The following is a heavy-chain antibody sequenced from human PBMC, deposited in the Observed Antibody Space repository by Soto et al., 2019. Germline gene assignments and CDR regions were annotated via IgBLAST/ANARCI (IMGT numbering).Heavy chain of an antibody. D-gene: IGHD6-19*01. J-gene: IGHJ6*02. CDR2: IIPIFGTA. CDR1: GGTFSSYA. Sequence: SVKVSCKASGGTFSSYAISWVRQAPGQWLEWMGGIIPIFGTANYAQKFQGRVTITADESTSTAYMELSSLRSDDTAVYYCARDSQWLAKKYYYGIDVWGQGTTVTVSS. V-gene: IGHV1-69*13. CDR3: ARDSQWLAKKYYYGIDV.